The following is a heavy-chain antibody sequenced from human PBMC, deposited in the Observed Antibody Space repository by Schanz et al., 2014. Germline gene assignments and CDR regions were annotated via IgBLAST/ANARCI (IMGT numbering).Heavy chain of an antibody. CDR2: ISGSGGST. CDR3: ARAHGNNWYGKGLDY. V-gene: IGHV3-23*04. J-gene: IGHJ4*02. D-gene: IGHD1-1*01. CDR1: EFTFSSYK. Sequence: EVQLVESGGGLVKPGGSLRLSCEASEFTFSSYKMTWVRQAPGKGLEWVSGISGSGGSTYYADSVKGRFTISRDNSKTTLSLQMNSLRADDTAVYFCARAHGNNWYGKGLDYWGQGTQVTVSS.